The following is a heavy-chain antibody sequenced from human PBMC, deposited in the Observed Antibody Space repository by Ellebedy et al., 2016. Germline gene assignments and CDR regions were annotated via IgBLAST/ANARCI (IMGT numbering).Heavy chain of an antibody. V-gene: IGHV4-59*01. CDR1: GGSISSYY. Sequence: SETLSLTCTVSGGSISSYYWSWIRQPPGKGLEWIGYIYYSGSTNSNPSLKSRVTISVDTSKNQFSLKLSSVTAADTAVYYCARGGYDYGDYGSLDYWGQGTLVTVSS. J-gene: IGHJ4*02. D-gene: IGHD4-17*01. CDR3: ARGGYDYGDYGSLDY. CDR2: IYYSGST.